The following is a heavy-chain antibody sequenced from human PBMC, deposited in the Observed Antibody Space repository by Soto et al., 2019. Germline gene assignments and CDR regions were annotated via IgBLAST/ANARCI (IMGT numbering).Heavy chain of an antibody. CDR3: ARGSIAARGNWFDP. J-gene: IGHJ5*02. D-gene: IGHD6-6*01. CDR2: INSDGSST. CDR1: GFTFSSYW. Sequence: EVQLVESGGGLVQPGGSLRLSCAASGFTFSSYWMHWVRQAPGKGLVWVSRINSDGSSTSYADSVKGRFTLSRDNAKNTLYLQMNSLRAEDTAVYYCARGSIAARGNWFDPWGQGTLVTVSS. V-gene: IGHV3-74*01.